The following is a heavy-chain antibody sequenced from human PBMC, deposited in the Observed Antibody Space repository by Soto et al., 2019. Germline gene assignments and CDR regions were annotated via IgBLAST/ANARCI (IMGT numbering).Heavy chain of an antibody. J-gene: IGHJ4*02. Sequence: EVQLAESGGGMVQPGGSLRLSCVASGFTFSSYDMHWVRQAPGKGLEYVSSISSNGGTTYYGNSVKGRFTISRDNSKNTLYLQMGSLEAVDIAVYYCVGRVSGNYDYWGQGALVTVSS. CDR1: GFTFSSYD. D-gene: IGHD1-7*01. CDR3: VGRVSGNYDY. V-gene: IGHV3-64*01. CDR2: ISSNGGTT.